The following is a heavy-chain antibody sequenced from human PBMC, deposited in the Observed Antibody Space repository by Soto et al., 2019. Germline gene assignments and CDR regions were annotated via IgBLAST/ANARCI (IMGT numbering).Heavy chain of an antibody. CDR3: ASSRGYRGYDYGY. V-gene: IGHV1-69*06. J-gene: IGHJ4*02. CDR2: IIPIFGTA. D-gene: IGHD5-12*01. CDR1: GGTFSSYA. Sequence: QVQLVQSGAEVKKPGSSVKVSCKASGGTFSSYAISWVRQAPGQGLEWMGGIIPIFGTANFAQKFQGRVTITADKSTSTAYMERGSLRSEGTSVYYCASSRGYRGYDYGYWGQGTLVTVSS.